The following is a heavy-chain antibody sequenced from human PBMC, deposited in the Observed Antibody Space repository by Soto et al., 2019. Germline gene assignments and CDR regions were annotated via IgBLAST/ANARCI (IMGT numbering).Heavy chain of an antibody. CDR3: ARDGPRSGYDSSGYPY. Sequence: SETLSLTCTVSGGSISSGGYYWNWIRQHPGKGLECIGYMYYSGSTYYNPSLKSRVTISVDRSKNQFSLKVNSVTAADTAVYYCARDGPRSGYDSSGYPYWGQGTLVTVSS. D-gene: IGHD3-22*01. V-gene: IGHV4-31*03. CDR1: GGSISSGGYY. J-gene: IGHJ4*02. CDR2: MYYSGST.